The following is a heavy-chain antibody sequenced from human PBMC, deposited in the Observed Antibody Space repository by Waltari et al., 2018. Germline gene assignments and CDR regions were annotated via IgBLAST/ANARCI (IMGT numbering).Heavy chain of an antibody. J-gene: IGHJ1*01. CDR2: MYHSGTT. CDR3: VRDNRWAEDGFRYFQF. D-gene: IGHD5-12*01. V-gene: IGHV4-4*02. CDR1: GGSVTSSHW. Sequence: QVQLQESGPGLVKPSGTLSLTCAVSGGSVTSSHWWSWVRQAPGKGLEWIGEMYHSGTTNYNPLLKSRVTMSLDRAKNQFSLKLSSVTAADTAVCYCVRDNRWAEDGFRYFQFWGQGTLVTVSS.